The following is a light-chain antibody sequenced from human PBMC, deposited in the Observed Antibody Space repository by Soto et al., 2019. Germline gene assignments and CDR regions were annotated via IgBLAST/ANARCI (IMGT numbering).Light chain of an antibody. CDR1: QGLVHSDGNTY. J-gene: IGKJ2*01. CDR2: KVS. V-gene: IGKV2-30*02. CDR3: MQGTHWPRT. Sequence: DVVMTQSPLSLPVTLGQPASISCRSTQGLVHSDGNTYLNWFQQRPGQSPRRLIYKVSNRDSGVPDRFGGSGSGNDFTLKISRGEAEDVGVYYCMQGTHWPRTFGQGTKLEIK.